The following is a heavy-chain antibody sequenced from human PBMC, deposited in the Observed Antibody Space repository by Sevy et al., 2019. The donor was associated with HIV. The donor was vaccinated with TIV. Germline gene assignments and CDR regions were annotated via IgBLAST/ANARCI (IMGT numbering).Heavy chain of an antibody. CDR1: EFTFSSYN. V-gene: IGHV3-21*06. CDR2: ISGSSNYI. CDR3: ARGPPDGSYDYFDY. D-gene: IGHD1-26*01. J-gene: IGHJ4*02. Sequence: GGSLRLSCAASEFTFSSYNMNWVRQAPGKGLEWVSSISGSSNYIYYAEAMKGRFRISRDNVKDTLYLQMNSLRADDTDVYYCARGPPDGSYDYFDYWGQGTLVTVSS.